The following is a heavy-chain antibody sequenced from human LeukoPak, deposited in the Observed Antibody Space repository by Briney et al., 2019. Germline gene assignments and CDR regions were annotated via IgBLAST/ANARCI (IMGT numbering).Heavy chain of an antibody. CDR1: GGTFSSYA. D-gene: IGHD3-10*01. J-gene: IGHJ3*02. CDR2: IIPIFGTA. Sequence: SSVKVSCKASGGTFSSYAINWVRQAPGQGREWMGGIIPIFGTANYAQKFQGSVTITAHESTSTAYMELSSLRSEDTAVYHCARDHYYGSGSYSDAFDIWGQGTMVTVSS. V-gene: IGHV1-69*01. CDR3: ARDHYYGSGSYSDAFDI.